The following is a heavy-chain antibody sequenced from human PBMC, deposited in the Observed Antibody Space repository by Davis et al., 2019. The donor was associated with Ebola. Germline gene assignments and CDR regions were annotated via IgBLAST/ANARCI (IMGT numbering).Heavy chain of an antibody. Sequence: GESLKISCAASGFTFSSYSMNWVRQAPGKGLEWVSSISSSSSHIYYADSVKGRFTISRDNAKNSLYLQMNSLRDEDTAVYYCARDHYYDSSGYLFYYYGMDVWGKGTTVTVSS. J-gene: IGHJ6*04. CDR3: ARDHYYDSSGYLFYYYGMDV. CDR1: GFTFSSYS. V-gene: IGHV3-21*01. D-gene: IGHD3-22*01. CDR2: ISSSSSHI.